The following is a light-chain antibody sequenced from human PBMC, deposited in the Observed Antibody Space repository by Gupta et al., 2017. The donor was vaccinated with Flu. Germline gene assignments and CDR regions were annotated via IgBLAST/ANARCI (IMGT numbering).Light chain of an antibody. CDR3: QQYNSYSLT. J-gene: IGKJ5*01. CDR2: KAS. Sequence: DAQMTQSPSTLSASVGDRVTITCRASHSISIWLAWYQQKPGKAPKLLIYKASDLESGVPSRFSGSGSGTEFTLTISSLQPDDFATYYCQQYNSYSLTFGQGTRLEIK. V-gene: IGKV1-5*03. CDR1: HSISIW.